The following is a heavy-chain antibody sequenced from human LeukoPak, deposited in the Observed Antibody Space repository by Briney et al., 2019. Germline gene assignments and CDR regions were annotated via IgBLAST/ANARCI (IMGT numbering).Heavy chain of an antibody. D-gene: IGHD1-26*01. CDR2: INPNSGGT. Sequence: ASVKVSCKAPGYTFTGYYIYWVRQAPGQGLEWMGWINPNSGGTNYAQKFQGRVTMTRDTSISTAYMELSRLRSDDTAVYYCARDPVIVATTGRFDFWGQGAMVTVSS. V-gene: IGHV1-2*02. CDR1: GYTFTGYY. CDR3: ARDPVIVATTGRFDF. J-gene: IGHJ4*02.